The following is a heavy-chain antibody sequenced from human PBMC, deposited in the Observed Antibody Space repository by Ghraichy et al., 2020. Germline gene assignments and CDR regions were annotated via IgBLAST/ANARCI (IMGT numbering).Heavy chain of an antibody. J-gene: IGHJ4*02. CDR1: EFTISNYW. Sequence: GGSLRLSCAASEFTISNYWMSWVRQAPGKGLEWVAHIKPDGSEDFYVDSVKGRFTTSRDNAHNSLSLQMNSLRAEHSAVYYCARSTVSSAGYWGQGTLVTVSS. CDR2: IKPDGSED. D-gene: IGHD6-6*01. CDR3: ARSTVSSAGY. V-gene: IGHV3-7*01.